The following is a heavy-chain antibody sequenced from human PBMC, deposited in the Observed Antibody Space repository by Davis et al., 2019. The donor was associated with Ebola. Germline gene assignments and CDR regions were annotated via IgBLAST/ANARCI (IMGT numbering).Heavy chain of an antibody. CDR3: ARVSYDFWSGYYGVYGMYV. Sequence: GSLRLSCTVSGGSISSYYWSWIRQPPGKGLEWIGYIYYSGSTNCNPSLKSRVTISVDTSKNQFSLKLSSVTAADTAVYYCARVSYDFWSGYYGVYGMYVWGQGTTVTVSS. V-gene: IGHV4-59*01. CDR1: GGSISSYY. CDR2: IYYSGST. J-gene: IGHJ6*02. D-gene: IGHD3-3*01.